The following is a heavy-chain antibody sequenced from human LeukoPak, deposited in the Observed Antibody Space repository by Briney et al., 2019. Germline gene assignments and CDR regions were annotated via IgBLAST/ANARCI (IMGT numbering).Heavy chain of an antibody. CDR2: ISYDGSRK. J-gene: IGHJ4*02. CDR3: TKGYNGYDYAFDY. V-gene: IGHV3-30*18. CDR1: GFTCGSCG. Sequence: GGSLRLSCAASGFTCGSCGIHWVRQAPGKGLEWVAVISYDGSRKQYVDSVKGRFTISRDNSKNTLYLQMNSLRGEDTAVYYCTKGYNGYDYAFDYWGQGTLVTVSS. D-gene: IGHD5-12*01.